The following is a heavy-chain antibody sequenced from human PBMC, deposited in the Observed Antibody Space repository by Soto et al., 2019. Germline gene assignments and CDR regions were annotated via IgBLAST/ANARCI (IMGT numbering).Heavy chain of an antibody. CDR3: AKDHVPQQLIQRRNYYYYMDV. Sequence: GGSLRLSCAASGFTFDDYAMHWVRQAPGKGLEWVSGISWNSGSIGYADSVKGRFTISRDNAKNSLYLQMNSLRAEDTALYYCAKDHVPQQLIQRRNYYYYMDVWGKGTTVTVSS. V-gene: IGHV3-9*01. J-gene: IGHJ6*03. D-gene: IGHD6-13*01. CDR1: GFTFDDYA. CDR2: ISWNSGSI.